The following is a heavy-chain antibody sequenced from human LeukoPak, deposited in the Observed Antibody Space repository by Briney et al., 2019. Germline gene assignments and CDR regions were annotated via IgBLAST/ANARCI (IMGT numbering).Heavy chain of an antibody. CDR3: AREAYDSSGHRYFQH. CDR1: GGSISSGAYF. Sequence: SETLSLTCTVSGGSISSGAYFWSWHRQHPGKGLDWIGFIYYSGTTYYDPSLESRVIISVDTSKNQFSLKLSSVTAADTAVYYCAREAYDSSGHRYFQHWGQGTLVTVSS. CDR2: IYYSGTT. D-gene: IGHD3-22*01. V-gene: IGHV4-31*03. J-gene: IGHJ1*01.